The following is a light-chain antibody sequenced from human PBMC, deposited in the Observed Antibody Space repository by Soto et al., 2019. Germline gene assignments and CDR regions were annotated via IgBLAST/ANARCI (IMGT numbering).Light chain of an antibody. CDR1: QSVHSKF. CDR3: QQLCKTPLT. J-gene: IGKJ3*01. V-gene: IGKV3-20*01. Sequence: EIVLTQLPGPLSLSPGERATLSCRVSQSVHSKFLVWYQQKPGPALRLLISSASHTATRIPDRFSGSGSGTDFTLTISRLDPEDFAVYYCQQLCKTPLTFGPGTRVDIK. CDR2: SAS.